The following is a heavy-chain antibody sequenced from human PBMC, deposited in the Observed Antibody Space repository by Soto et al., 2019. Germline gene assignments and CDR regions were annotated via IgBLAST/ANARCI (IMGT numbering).Heavy chain of an antibody. Sequence: QVQLVESGGGVVQPGRSLRLSCAASGFTFWNYGMHWVRQAPGKGPEWVATIWNNGNRKYYADSVTGRFTISRDNSRNTLYLEMNSLRGEDTAVYYCARAVSTTAVNWFDPWGQGTQLTVSS. V-gene: IGHV3-33*01. D-gene: IGHD2-2*01. CDR3: ARAVSTTAVNWFDP. J-gene: IGHJ5*02. CDR2: IWNNGNRK. CDR1: GFTFWNYG.